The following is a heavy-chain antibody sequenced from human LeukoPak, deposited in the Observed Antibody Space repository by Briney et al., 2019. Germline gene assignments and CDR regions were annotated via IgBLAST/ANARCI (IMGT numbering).Heavy chain of an antibody. D-gene: IGHD3-22*01. V-gene: IGHV3-53*01. J-gene: IGHJ4*02. CDR2: IYSGGST. CDR3: ARVRRYYDSSGREY. Sequence: GGSLRLSCAASGFTVSSNYMSWVRQAPGKGLEWVSVIYSGGSTYYADSVKGRFTISRDNSKNTLYLQMNSLRAEDTAVYYCARVRRYYDSSGREYWGQGTLVTVSS. CDR1: GFTVSSNY.